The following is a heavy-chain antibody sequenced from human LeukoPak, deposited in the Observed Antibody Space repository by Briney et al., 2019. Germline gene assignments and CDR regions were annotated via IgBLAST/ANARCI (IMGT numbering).Heavy chain of an antibody. CDR1: GFTFSTGS. J-gene: IGHJ4*02. CDR3: ARDPYSLGIVGATAFDY. CDR2: ITSSGSTT. D-gene: IGHD1-26*01. Sequence: PGGSLTLSCAASGFTFSTGSKNWCRQAPGKGLEWVSYITSSGSTTYYADSVKGRFTIFRDNAKNSLVLQMNSLRAEYAGGYYCARDPYSLGIVGATAFDYWGQGTLVTVSS. V-gene: IGHV3-48*01.